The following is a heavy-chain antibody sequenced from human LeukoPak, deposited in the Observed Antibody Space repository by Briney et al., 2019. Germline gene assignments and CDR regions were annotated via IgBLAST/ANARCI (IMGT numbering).Heavy chain of an antibody. D-gene: IGHD2-15*01. V-gene: IGHV3-23*01. CDR1: GFTFSSYA. CDR3: AKQVVVVAATGLLDY. CDR2: ISGSGGST. Sequence: GGSLRLSCAASGFTFSSYAMSWVRQAPGKGLEWASAISGSGGSTYYADSVKGRFTISRDNSKNTLYLQMNSLRAEDTAVYYCAKQVVVVAATGLLDYWGQGTLVTVSS. J-gene: IGHJ4*02.